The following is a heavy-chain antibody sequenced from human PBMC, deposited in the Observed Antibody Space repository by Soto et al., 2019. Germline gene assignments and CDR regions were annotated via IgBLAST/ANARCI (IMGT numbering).Heavy chain of an antibody. Sequence: SETLSLTCAVSSGSISSSNWWSWVRQPPGKGLEWIGEIYHSGSTNYNPSLKSRVTISRDNAKNSLYLQMNSLRAEDTAVYYCASLRIEAWGRGTLVTVSS. CDR1: SGSISSSNW. CDR2: IYHSGST. V-gene: IGHV4-4*02. CDR3: ASLRIEA. J-gene: IGHJ5*02.